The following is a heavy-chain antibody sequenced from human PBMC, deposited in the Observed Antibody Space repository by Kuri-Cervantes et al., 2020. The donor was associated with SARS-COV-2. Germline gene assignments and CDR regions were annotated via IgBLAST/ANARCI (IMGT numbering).Heavy chain of an antibody. D-gene: IGHD2-2*01. CDR3: ARGRVPAAIDY. J-gene: IGHJ4*02. V-gene: IGHV4-59*01. CDR1: GGSISSYY. Sequence: GSLRLSCTVSGGSISSYYWSWIRQPPGKGLEWIGYIYYSGSTNYNPSLKSRVTMSVDTSKNQFSLKLSSVTAADTAVYYCARGRVPAAIDYWGQGTLVTVSS. CDR2: IYYSGST.